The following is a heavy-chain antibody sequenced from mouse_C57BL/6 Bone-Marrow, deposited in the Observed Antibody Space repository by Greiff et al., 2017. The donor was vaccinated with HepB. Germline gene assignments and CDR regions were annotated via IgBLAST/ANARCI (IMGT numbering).Heavy chain of an antibody. CDR3: ARDRDWYFDV. J-gene: IGHJ1*03. CDR1: GFTFSSYA. Sequence: EVQLQESGGGLVKPGGSLKLSCAASGFTFSSYAMSWVRQTPEKRLEWVATISDGGSYTYYPDNVKGRFTISRDNAKNNLYLQMSHLKSEDTAMYYCARDRDWYFDVWGTGTTVTVSS. CDR2: ISDGGSYT. V-gene: IGHV5-4*01. D-gene: IGHD3-1*01.